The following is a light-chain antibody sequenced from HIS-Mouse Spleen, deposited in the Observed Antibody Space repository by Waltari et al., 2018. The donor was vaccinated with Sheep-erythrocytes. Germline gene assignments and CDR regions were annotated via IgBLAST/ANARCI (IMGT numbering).Light chain of an antibody. CDR3: CSYAGSYNHV. Sequence: QSALTQPRPLSGSPGQSVTISCPGTTRDFGGYNYVSCYQPHPGKAPKLMIYDVSKRPSGVPDRFSGSKSGNTASLTISGLQAEDEADYYCCSYAGSYNHVFATGTKVTVL. J-gene: IGLJ1*01. V-gene: IGLV2-11*01. CDR1: TRDFGGYNY. CDR2: DVS.